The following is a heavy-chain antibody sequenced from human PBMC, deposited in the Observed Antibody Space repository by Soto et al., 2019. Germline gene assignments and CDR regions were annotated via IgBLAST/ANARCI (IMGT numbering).Heavy chain of an antibody. V-gene: IGHV4-31*03. Sequence: SETLSLTCTVSGGSISSGGYYWGWIRQHPGKGLEWIGYIYYSGSTYYNPSLKSRVTISVDTSKNQFSLKLSSVTAADTAVYYCARGGGDIVVVVAATQSWFDPWGQGTLVTVSS. CDR3: ARGGGDIVVVVAATQSWFDP. J-gene: IGHJ5*02. CDR2: IYYSGST. D-gene: IGHD2-15*01. CDR1: GGSISSGGYY.